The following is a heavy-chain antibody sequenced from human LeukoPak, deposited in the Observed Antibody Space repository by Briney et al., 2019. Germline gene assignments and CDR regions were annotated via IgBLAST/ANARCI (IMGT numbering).Heavy chain of an antibody. Sequence: SETLSLTCAVSGGSISSSNWWSWVRQPPGKGLEWIGQIYHSGSANYNPSLISRVTISVGKSKNQFSLNVSSVTAADTAVYYCATRARGWLVAWGQGTLVTVSS. CDR2: IYHSGSA. CDR3: ATRARGWLVA. J-gene: IGHJ5*02. V-gene: IGHV4-4*02. CDR1: GGSISSSNW.